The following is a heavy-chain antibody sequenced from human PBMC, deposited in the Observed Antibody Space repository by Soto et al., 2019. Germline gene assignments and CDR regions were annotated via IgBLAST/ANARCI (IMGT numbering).Heavy chain of an antibody. Sequence: GASVKVSCKASGFTFTSSAVQWLRQARGQRLEWIGWIVVGSGNTNYAQKFQERVTITRDMSTSTAYMELSSLRSEDTAVYYCAADQGFRLLLEGGLYYYYGMDVWGQGTTVTVS. V-gene: IGHV1-58*01. CDR3: AADQGFRLLLEGGLYYYYGMDV. J-gene: IGHJ6*02. D-gene: IGHD2-15*01. CDR1: GFTFTSSA. CDR2: IVVGSGNT.